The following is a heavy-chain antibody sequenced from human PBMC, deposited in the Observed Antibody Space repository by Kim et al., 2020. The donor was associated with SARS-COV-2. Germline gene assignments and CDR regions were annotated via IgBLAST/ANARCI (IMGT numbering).Heavy chain of an antibody. D-gene: IGHD1-1*01. CDR2: IYVDGST. CDR1: GFSVSSKY. V-gene: IGHV3-53*01. J-gene: IGHJ4*02. CDR3: TRDVFDGYWN. Sequence: GGSLRLSCAASGFSVSSKYMTWVRQAPGKGLEWVSVIYVDGSTYYAASVMGRFTISRDNSKNTLYLQMNSLRAEDTAVYYCTRDVFDGYWNWGQGTLVTVS.